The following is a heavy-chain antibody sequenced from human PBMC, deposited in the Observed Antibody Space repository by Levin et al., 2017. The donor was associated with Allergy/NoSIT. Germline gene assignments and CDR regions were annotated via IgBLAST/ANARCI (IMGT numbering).Heavy chain of an antibody. Sequence: PSETLSLTCTVSGGSISSYYWSWIRQPPGKGLECIGYIYYSGSTSYNPSLKSRVTISVDTSKNQFSLNLSSLTAADTAVYYCARGRPPPRIAAPLSRGLYFDYWAQGTLVTVSS. V-gene: IGHV4-59*01. J-gene: IGHJ4*02. D-gene: IGHD6-6*01. CDR1: GGSISSYY. CDR3: ARGRPPPRIAAPLSRGLYFDY. CDR2: IYYSGST.